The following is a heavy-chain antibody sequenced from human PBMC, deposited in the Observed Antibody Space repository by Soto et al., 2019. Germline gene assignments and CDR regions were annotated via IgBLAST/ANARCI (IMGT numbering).Heavy chain of an antibody. CDR3: TTVTTVDYYFDY. Sequence: SETLSLTCTVSGGSISRYYWSWIRQPPGEGLEWIGYIYYSGSTNYNPSLKSRVTISVDTSKNQFSLKTEDTAVYYCTTVTTVDYYFDYWGQGTLVTVSS. J-gene: IGHJ4*02. D-gene: IGHD4-17*01. CDR2: IYYSGST. V-gene: IGHV4-59*12. CDR1: GGSISRYY.